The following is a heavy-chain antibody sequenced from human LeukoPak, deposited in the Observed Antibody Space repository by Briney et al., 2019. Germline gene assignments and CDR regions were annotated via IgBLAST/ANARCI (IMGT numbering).Heavy chain of an antibody. V-gene: IGHV3-7*01. CDR3: ARVGGLDY. Sequence: PGGSLRLSCAASGFTFRGYWMSWVRQPPGKGLEWVANIKQDDSQKYYADSVKGRFTISRDNAKNTLYLQMNSLRVEDTAVYYCARVGGLDYWGQGTLVTVSS. J-gene: IGHJ4*02. CDR1: GFTFRGYW. D-gene: IGHD2-15*01. CDR2: IKQDDSQK.